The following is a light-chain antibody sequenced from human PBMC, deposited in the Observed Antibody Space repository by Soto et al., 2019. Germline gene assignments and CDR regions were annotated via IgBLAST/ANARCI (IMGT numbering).Light chain of an antibody. Sequence: QSVLTQPPSVSAAPGQKVTISCSGSSSNIGSNYVSWYQHLPGTAPKLLIYDNNKRPSGIPDRFSGSQSGTSATLGITGLQTGDEADYYCGTWDSSLSAVFGGGTKLPVL. V-gene: IGLV1-51*01. CDR1: SSNIGSNY. CDR2: DNN. J-gene: IGLJ2*01. CDR3: GTWDSSLSAV.